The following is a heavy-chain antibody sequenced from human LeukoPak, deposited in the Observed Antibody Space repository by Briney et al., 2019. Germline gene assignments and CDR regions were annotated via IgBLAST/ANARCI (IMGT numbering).Heavy chain of an antibody. J-gene: IGHJ4*02. CDR2: ISSSSSYI. CDR3: ARDKASVWRPFDY. V-gene: IGHV3-21*01. D-gene: IGHD3-16*01. CDR1: GFTFSSYS. Sequence: PGGSLRLSCAASGFTFSSYSMNWDRQAPGKGLEWVSSISSSSSYIYYADSVKGRFTISRDNAKNSLYLQMNSLRAEDTAVYYCARDKASVWRPFDYWGQGTLVTVSS.